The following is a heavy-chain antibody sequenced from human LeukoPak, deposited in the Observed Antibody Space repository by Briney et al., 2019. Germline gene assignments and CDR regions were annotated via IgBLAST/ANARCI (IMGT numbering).Heavy chain of an antibody. V-gene: IGHV4-59*01. CDR3: ARDKYSSSCLDY. Sequence: PSETLSLTCTVSSGSISSYYWSWIRQPPGKGLEWIGYIYYSGSTNYNPSLKSRVTMSVDTSKNQFSLKLNSVTAADTAVYYCARDKYSSSCLDYWGQGTLVTVSS. CDR1: SGSISSYY. CDR2: IYYSGST. D-gene: IGHD6-6*01. J-gene: IGHJ4*02.